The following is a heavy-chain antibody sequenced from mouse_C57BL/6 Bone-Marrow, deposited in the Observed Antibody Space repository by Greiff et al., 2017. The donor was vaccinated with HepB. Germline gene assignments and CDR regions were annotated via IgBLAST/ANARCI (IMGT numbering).Heavy chain of an antibody. V-gene: IGHV2-5*01. D-gene: IGHD2-3*01. Sequence: QVQLKESGPGLVQPSQSLSITCTVSGFSLTSYGVHWVRQSPGKGLEWLGVIWIGGSTDYNAAFMSRLSITKDNSKSQVFFKMNSLQADDTAIYYCAKNCGYYRYYFDYWGQGTTLTVSS. CDR3: AKNCGYYRYYFDY. CDR2: IWIGGST. J-gene: IGHJ2*01. CDR1: GFSLTSYG.